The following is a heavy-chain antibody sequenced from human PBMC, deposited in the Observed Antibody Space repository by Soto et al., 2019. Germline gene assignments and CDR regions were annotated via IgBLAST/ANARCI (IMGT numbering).Heavy chain of an antibody. V-gene: IGHV3-48*03. Sequence: EEQLVESGGGLVHPGGSLRLSCSASGFNFSRYEMNWVRQGPGRGLEWISYISPSDSAAYYADSVKGRFTISRDNTKNALILQMNSLRAEDTAVYYCARTLKNQLPPYYYAMDVWRQGTTVTVSS. J-gene: IGHJ6*02. CDR3: ARTLKNQLPPYYYAMDV. CDR1: GFNFSRYE. D-gene: IGHD2-2*01. CDR2: ISPSDSAA.